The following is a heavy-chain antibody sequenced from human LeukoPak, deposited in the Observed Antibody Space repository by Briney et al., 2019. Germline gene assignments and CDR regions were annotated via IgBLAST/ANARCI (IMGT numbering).Heavy chain of an antibody. D-gene: IGHD5/OR15-5a*01. CDR1: GFTFSRYA. CDR3: ARDRSTTHFDY. V-gene: IGHV3-33*07. J-gene: IGHJ4*02. Sequence: GGSLRLSCAASGFTFSRYAMYWVRQAPGKGLEWVAMIWYDGSNTYYADSVKGRFTISRDNSKNTLFLQMDSLRAEDTAVYYCARDRSTTHFDYWGQGTLVTVSS. CDR2: IWYDGSNT.